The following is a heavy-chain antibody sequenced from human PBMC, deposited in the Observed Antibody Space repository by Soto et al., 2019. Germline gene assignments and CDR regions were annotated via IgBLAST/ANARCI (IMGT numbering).Heavy chain of an antibody. J-gene: IGHJ4*02. V-gene: IGHV3-72*01. CDR1: GFSFSDHY. D-gene: IGHD6-13*01. Sequence: HPGGSLRLSCAASGFSFSDHYMEWVRQAPGKGLEWVSRSRNKANSYTTAYAASVTGRFTISRDDSKDLLFLQMSSLKTEDTAVYYCARRVAASDTVGAFDYWGQGTLVTVSS. CDR2: SRNKANSYTT. CDR3: ARRVAASDTVGAFDY.